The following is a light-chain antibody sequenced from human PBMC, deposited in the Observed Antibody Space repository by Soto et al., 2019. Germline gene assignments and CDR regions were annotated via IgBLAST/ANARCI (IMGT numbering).Light chain of an antibody. Sequence: QSVLTQPASVSGSPGQSITISCTGTSSDVGSYKFVSWYQQHPGKAPKFMIYEASKRPSGVSNRFSGSTSGNTAYLTISGLQAEDEADYYCCSYAGSSTWVFGGGTKLTVL. CDR2: EAS. CDR1: SSDVGSYKF. V-gene: IGLV2-23*01. J-gene: IGLJ3*02. CDR3: CSYAGSSTWV.